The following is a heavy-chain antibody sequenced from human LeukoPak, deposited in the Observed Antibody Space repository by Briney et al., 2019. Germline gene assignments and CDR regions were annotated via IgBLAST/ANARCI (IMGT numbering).Heavy chain of an antibody. V-gene: IGHV3-23*01. D-gene: IGHD6-19*01. Sequence: PGGSLRLSCAASGFTFSNYAMMWVRQAPGQGLEWVSAISGNGGSTYYADSVKGRFTISRDNSRNTVYMQMNSLRAEDTAVYYCANGKAEYSGGWPRGTLWGQGTLVTVSS. CDR3: ANGKAEYSGGWPRGTL. J-gene: IGHJ4*02. CDR2: ISGNGGST. CDR1: GFTFSNYA.